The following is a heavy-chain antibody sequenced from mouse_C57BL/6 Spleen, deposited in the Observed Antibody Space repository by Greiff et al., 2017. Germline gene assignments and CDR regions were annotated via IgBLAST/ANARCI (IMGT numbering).Heavy chain of an antibody. CDR1: GFTFSDYG. CDR3: ARPNWDVGWFAY. V-gene: IGHV5-17*01. CDR2: ISSGSSTI. D-gene: IGHD4-1*01. Sequence: EVQVVESGGGLVKPGGSLKLSCAASGFTFSDYGMHWVRQAPEQGLEWVAYISSGSSTIYYADTVKGRFTISRDNAKNTLFLQMTSLRSEDTAMYYCARPNWDVGWFAYWGQGTLVTVSA. J-gene: IGHJ3*01.